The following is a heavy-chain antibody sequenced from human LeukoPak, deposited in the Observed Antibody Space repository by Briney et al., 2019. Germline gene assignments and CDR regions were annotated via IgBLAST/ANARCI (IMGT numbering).Heavy chain of an antibody. CDR3: ARGRSGSYHPFDY. V-gene: IGHV4-38-2*02. Sequence: SETLSLTCTVSGYSISSGYYWGWIRQPPGKGLEWIGSIYHSGSTHYNPSLKSRVTISVDTSKNQFSLKLSSVTAADTAVYYCARGRSGSYHPFDYWGQGTLVTVSS. CDR1: GYSISSGYY. J-gene: IGHJ4*02. CDR2: IYHSGST. D-gene: IGHD1-26*01.